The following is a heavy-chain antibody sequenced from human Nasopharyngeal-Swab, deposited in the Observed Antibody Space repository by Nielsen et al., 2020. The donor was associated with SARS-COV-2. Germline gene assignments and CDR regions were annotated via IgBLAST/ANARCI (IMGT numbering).Heavy chain of an antibody. CDR3: ARDPYYSGSYIGYYYYYMDV. J-gene: IGHJ6*03. D-gene: IGHD1-26*01. Sequence: WIRQPPGQGLEWVAVIWYDGSNKYYADSVKGRFTISGDNSKNTLYLQMNSLRAEDTAVYYCARDPYYSGSYIGYYYYYMDVWGKGTTVTVSS. V-gene: IGHV3-33*01. CDR2: IWYDGSNK.